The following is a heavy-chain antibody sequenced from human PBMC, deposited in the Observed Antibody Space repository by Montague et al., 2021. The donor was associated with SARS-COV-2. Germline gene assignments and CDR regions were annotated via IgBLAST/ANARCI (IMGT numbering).Heavy chain of an antibody. CDR1: GFTFSDHS. CDR2: ISTSGEIK. Sequence: SRRLSWAASGFTFSDHSMNWVRQAPGKGLQWVSHISTSGEIKYYADSVKGRFSISRDNAEKAVSLQINSLRDDDTAIYYCARDALAASGSFDYWGPGILVTVSS. CDR3: ARDALAASGSFDY. V-gene: IGHV3-48*02. D-gene: IGHD6-13*01. J-gene: IGHJ4*02.